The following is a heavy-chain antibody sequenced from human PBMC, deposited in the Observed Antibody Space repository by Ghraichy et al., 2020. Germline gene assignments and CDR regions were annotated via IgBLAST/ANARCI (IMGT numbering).Heavy chain of an antibody. V-gene: IGHV1-69*13. D-gene: IGHD6-6*01. CDR3: AGYSRARLFWYFDL. J-gene: IGHJ2*01. Sequence: SVKVSCKASGATFSSSAISWVRQAPGQGLEWMGGIIPIFGTANYAQKFQGRVTITADESTSTAYMELSSLRSEDTAVYYCAGYSRARLFWYFDLWGRGTLVTVSS. CDR1: GATFSSSA. CDR2: IIPIFGTA.